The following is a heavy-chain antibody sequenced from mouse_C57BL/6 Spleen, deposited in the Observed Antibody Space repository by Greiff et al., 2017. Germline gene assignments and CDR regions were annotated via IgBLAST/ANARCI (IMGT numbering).Heavy chain of an antibody. CDR3: ARSTMITSYFDY. D-gene: IGHD2-4*01. V-gene: IGHV5-4*03. J-gene: IGHJ2*01. CDR2: ISDGGSYT. CDR1: GFTFSSYA. Sequence: EVKLVESGGGLVKPGGSLKLSCAASGFTFSSYAMSWVRQTPEKRLEWVATISDGGSYTYYPDKIKGRFTISIDNAKNNLYLQMSHLKSEDTAMYYCARSTMITSYFDYWGQGTTLTVSS.